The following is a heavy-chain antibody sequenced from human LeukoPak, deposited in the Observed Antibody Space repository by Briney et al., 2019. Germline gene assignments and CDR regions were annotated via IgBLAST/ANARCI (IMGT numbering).Heavy chain of an antibody. J-gene: IGHJ5*02. D-gene: IGHD2-2*02. CDR3: ARDSAVVVVPAAIWFGP. Sequence: GGSLRLSCAASGFTFSSYSMNWVRQAPGKGLEWVSSISSSSSYIYYADSVKGRFTISRDNAKNSLYLQMNSLRAEDTAVYYCARDSAVVVVPAAIWFGPWGQGTLVTVSS. CDR1: GFTFSSYS. V-gene: IGHV3-21*01. CDR2: ISSSSSYI.